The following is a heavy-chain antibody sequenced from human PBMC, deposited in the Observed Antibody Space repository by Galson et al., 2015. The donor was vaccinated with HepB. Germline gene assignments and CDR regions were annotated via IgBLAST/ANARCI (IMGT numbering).Heavy chain of an antibody. V-gene: IGHV3-23*01. CDR3: SASIAAAGTVYFDY. CDR2: ISGSGGST. J-gene: IGHJ4*02. D-gene: IGHD6-13*01. Sequence: SLRLSCAASGFTFSSYAMSWVRQAPGKGLEWVSAISGSGGSTYYADSVKGRFTISRDNSKNTLYLQMNSLRAEDTAVYYCSASIAAAGTVYFDYWGQGTLVTVSS. CDR1: GFTFSSYA.